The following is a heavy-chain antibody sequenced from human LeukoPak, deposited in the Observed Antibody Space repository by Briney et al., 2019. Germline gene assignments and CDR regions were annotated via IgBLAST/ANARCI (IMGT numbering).Heavy chain of an antibody. CDR1: GFTFSSYW. CDR3: ARSIPATDIDPFDI. D-gene: IGHD6-13*01. J-gene: IGHJ3*02. Sequence: GGSLRLSCAASGFTFSSYWMTWVRQAPGKGLEWVANMKHFGSHRFSVASLNRLFTISRHNPKNSLYLQINSLRAEDTAVYYCARSIPATDIDPFDIWGPGTMVTVSS. V-gene: IGHV3-7*05. CDR2: MKHFGSHR.